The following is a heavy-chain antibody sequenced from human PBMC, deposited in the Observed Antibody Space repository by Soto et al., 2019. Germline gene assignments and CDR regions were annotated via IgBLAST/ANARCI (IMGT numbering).Heavy chain of an antibody. V-gene: IGHV4-34*01. CDR3: AGFVVVPAARKDNWFDP. CDR2: INHSGST. Sequence: PSETLSLTCAVYGGSFSGYYWSWIRQPPGKGLEWIGEINHSGSTNYNPSLKSRVTISVDTSKNQFSLKLSSVTAADTAVYYCAGFVVVPAARKDNWFDPWGQGTLVTVSS. D-gene: IGHD2-2*01. J-gene: IGHJ5*02. CDR1: GGSFSGYY.